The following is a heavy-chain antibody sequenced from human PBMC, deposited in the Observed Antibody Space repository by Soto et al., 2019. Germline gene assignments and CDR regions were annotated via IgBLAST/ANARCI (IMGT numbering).Heavy chain of an antibody. CDR2: IKSEADGGAA. V-gene: IGHV3-15*01. CDR1: GVTFSNAW. D-gene: IGHD3-10*01. J-gene: IGHJ4*02. Sequence: DVQLVESGGGLVKPGVSLTLSCAASGVTFSNAWMTWVRQAPGKGLEWVGRIKSEADGGAAEYAASLKGRFTISRDDPKLALYLPMNSLKIADTAVYYCNAVGLVGLGETDLNWGQGTLVTVSS. CDR3: NAVGLVGLGETDLN.